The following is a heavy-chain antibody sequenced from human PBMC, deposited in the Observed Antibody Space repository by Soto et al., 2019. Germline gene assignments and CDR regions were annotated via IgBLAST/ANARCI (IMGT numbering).Heavy chain of an antibody. J-gene: IGHJ6*02. CDR1: GFTFSSYA. Sequence: GGSLRLSCAASGFTFSSYAMHWVRQAPGKGLEWVAVISYDGSNKYYADSVKGRFTISRDNSKNTLYLQMNSLRAEDTAVYYCAGNHYYGSGSSYYYYGMDVWGQGTTVTVSS. V-gene: IGHV3-30-3*01. CDR3: AGNHYYGSGSSYYYYGMDV. D-gene: IGHD3-10*01. CDR2: ISYDGSNK.